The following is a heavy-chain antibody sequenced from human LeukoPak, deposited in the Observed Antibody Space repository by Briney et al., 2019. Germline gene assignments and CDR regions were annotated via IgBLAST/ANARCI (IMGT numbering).Heavy chain of an antibody. V-gene: IGHV3-7*01. CDR2: IKEGGSET. CDR1: GFAFSSSW. Sequence: GGSLRLSCAASGFAFSSSWMNWVRQAPGKGLEWVANIKEGGSETHYQDSVKGRFTISRDDSTSSLYLQMNSLRAEDTAVYYCAKGVELVRENYYYYGMDVWGQGTTVTVSS. D-gene: IGHD6-6*01. J-gene: IGHJ6*02. CDR3: AKGVELVRENYYYYGMDV.